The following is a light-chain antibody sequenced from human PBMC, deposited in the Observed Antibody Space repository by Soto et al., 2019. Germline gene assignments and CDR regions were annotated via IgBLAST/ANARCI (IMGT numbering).Light chain of an antibody. V-gene: IGLV2-14*01. CDR2: EVT. Sequence: QSALTQPASVSGSPGQSITISCTGTSSDVGGHNYVSWYQQHPGTAPKLMIYEVTNRPSGVSNRFSGSKSGNTASLTISGLQAEDEADYYCSSYSTTTSPHVLFGGGTKLTVL. CDR3: SSYSTTTSPHVL. J-gene: IGLJ2*01. CDR1: SSDVGGHNY.